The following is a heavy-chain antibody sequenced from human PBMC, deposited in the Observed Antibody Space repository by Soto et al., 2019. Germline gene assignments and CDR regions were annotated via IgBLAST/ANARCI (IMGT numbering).Heavy chain of an antibody. CDR2: ISGSGIST. CDR1: GFTFSSYA. Sequence: LRLSCAASGFTFSSYAMTWVRQAPGKGLEWVSSISGSGISTYYADSVKGRFTISRDNSKNTLYLQMNSLRAEDAAVYYCAKSAGSNAYYPNDYWGQGTMVNVSS. J-gene: IGHJ4*02. CDR3: AKSAGSNAYYPNDY. V-gene: IGHV3-23*01. D-gene: IGHD3-16*01.